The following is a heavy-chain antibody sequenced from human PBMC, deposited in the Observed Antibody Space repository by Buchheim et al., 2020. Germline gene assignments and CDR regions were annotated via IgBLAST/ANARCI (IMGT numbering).Heavy chain of an antibody. Sequence: EVQLVQSGAEVKKPGDSLKISCQVSGYSFTSFWIGWVRQMPGRGLEWMGIIFPGDSDTKYSPSFQGQVTISADNSADTAYLQWGSLKASDTGMYYCAVRGYSSGWPFDYWGQGTL. V-gene: IGHV5-51*03. CDR1: GYSFTSFW. CDR3: AVRGYSSGWPFDY. J-gene: IGHJ4*02. D-gene: IGHD6-19*01. CDR2: IFPGDSDT.